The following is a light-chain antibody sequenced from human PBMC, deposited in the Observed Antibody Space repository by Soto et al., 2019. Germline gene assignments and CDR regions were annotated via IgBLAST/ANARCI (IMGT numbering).Light chain of an antibody. CDR1: QTVLRSSNNKNH. CDR2: WAS. V-gene: IGKV4-1*01. Sequence: DIVMTQSPDSLAVSLGERATINCKSSQTVLRSSNNKNHLAWYQQKPEQPPKMLISWASTRESVVPDRFSGSGSGTDFTLTSSSLQAEDVAVYYCQHYYTVPVTFGQGTRLEIK. J-gene: IGKJ5*01. CDR3: QHYYTVPVT.